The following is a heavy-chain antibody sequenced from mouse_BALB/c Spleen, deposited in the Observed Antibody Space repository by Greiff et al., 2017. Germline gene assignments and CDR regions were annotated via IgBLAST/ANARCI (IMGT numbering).Heavy chain of an antibody. CDR1: GFSLTSYG. Sequence: VMLVESGPGLVAPSQSLSITCTVSGFSLTSYGVHWVRQPPGKGLEWLGVIWAGGSTNYNSALMSRLSISKDNSKSQVFLKMNSLQTDDTAMYYCARDAQVRRPAWFAYWGQGTLVTVSA. CDR2: IWAGGST. J-gene: IGHJ3*01. CDR3: ARDAQVRRPAWFAY. V-gene: IGHV2-9*02. D-gene: IGHD2-14*01.